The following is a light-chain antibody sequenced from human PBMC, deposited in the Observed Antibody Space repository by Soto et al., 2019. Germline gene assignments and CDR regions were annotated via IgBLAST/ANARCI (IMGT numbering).Light chain of an antibody. CDR2: DVS. Sequence: EIVLTQSPATLSLSPGERATLSCRASQSVGKYLAWYQQRPGQAPRLLMFDVSYRATGTPARFSGSGSGTDFTLTISXXEPEDFAVYYCQQRTNWQLTFGGGTRVEIK. V-gene: IGKV3-11*01. CDR1: QSVGKY. J-gene: IGKJ4*01. CDR3: QQRTNWQLT.